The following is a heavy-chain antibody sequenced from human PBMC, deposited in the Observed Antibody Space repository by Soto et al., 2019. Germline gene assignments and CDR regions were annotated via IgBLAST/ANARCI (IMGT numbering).Heavy chain of an antibody. CDR2: INPATGAA. CDR3: ASGGGVGVAGSAAFDM. V-gene: IGHV1-2*02. D-gene: IGHD3-3*01. CDR1: GYPVTAYY. J-gene: IGHJ3*02. Sequence: QLHLVQSGAVVKKPGASVTVSCSASGYPVTAYYMHWVRQAPGRGLEWMGGINPATGAAKYTQTSQGRVPIARDTATGTVFMALSGLPSAHTTVFYCASGGGVGVAGSAAFDMWGQGTLVTVSS.